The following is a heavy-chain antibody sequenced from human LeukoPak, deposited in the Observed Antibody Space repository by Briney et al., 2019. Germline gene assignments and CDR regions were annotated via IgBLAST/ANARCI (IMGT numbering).Heavy chain of an antibody. CDR3: ARTSSLRFFDY. J-gene: IGHJ4*02. D-gene: IGHD4-17*01. CDR2: INPRSGGT. CDR1: GYTFTVYY. V-gene: IGHV1-2*02. Sequence: ASVKVSCKASGYTFTVYYIHWVRQAPGQGLEWMEWINPRSGGTDYAENFQGRVTMTRDTSITTAYMEVSRLRSDDTAVYYCARTSSLRFFDYWGQGTLVTVSS.